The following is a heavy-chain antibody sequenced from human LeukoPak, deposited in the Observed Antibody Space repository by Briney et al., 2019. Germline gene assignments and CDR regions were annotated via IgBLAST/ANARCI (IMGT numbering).Heavy chain of an antibody. V-gene: IGHV4-59*01. CDR2: IYYSGST. J-gene: IGHJ6*03. CDR1: GGSISSYY. D-gene: IGHD2-21*02. Sequence: PSETLSLTCTVSGGSISSYYWSWIRQPPGKGLEWIGYIYYSGSTNYNPSLKSRVTISVDTSKNQFSLKLSSVTAAGTAVYYCARAYSRWGLRDYYYYMDVWGKGTTVTASS. CDR3: ARAYSRWGLRDYYYYMDV.